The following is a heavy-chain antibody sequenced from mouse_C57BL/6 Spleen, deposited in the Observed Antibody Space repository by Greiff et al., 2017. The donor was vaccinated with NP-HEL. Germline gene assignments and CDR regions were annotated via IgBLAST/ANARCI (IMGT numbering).Heavy chain of an antibody. J-gene: IGHJ1*03. Sequence: VQLQQSGPELVKPGASVKISCKASGYAFSSSWMNWVKQRPGKGLEWIVRIYPGDGDTNSNGKFKGKATLTADKSSSTAYMQLSSLTSEDSAVYFCARSGAYYSNWGYFDVWGTGTTVTVSS. CDR3: ARSGAYYSNWGYFDV. V-gene: IGHV1-82*01. CDR1: GYAFSSSW. CDR2: IYPGDGDT. D-gene: IGHD2-5*01.